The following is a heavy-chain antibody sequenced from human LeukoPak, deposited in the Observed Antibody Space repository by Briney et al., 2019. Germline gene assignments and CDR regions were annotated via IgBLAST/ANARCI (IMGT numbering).Heavy chain of an antibody. D-gene: IGHD3-22*01. CDR3: AKSPEGDYYDSSGYCLFDS. CDR2: ISGSGVST. CDR1: GFTFSSYA. Sequence: GGSLRLSCAASGFTFSSYALSWVRQAPGKGLEWASAISGSGVSTYYGDSVKGRFTISRDNSKNTLYLQMNSLRAEDTAVYYCAKSPEGDYYDSSGYCLFDSWGQGTLVTVSS. V-gene: IGHV3-23*01. J-gene: IGHJ4*02.